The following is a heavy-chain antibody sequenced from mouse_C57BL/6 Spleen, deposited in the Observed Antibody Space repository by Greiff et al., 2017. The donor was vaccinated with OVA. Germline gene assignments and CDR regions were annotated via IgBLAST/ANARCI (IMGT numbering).Heavy chain of an antibody. V-gene: IGHV1-81*01. CDR2: IYPRSGNT. Sequence: VQLQQSGAELARPGASVKLSCKASGYTFTSYGISWVKQRTGQGLEWIGEIYPRSGNTYYNEKFKGKATLTADKSSSTAYMELRSLTSEDSAVYFCASPYDYDLAWFACWGQGTLVTVSA. CDR1: GYTFTSYG. CDR3: ASPYDYDLAWFAC. J-gene: IGHJ3*01. D-gene: IGHD2-4*01.